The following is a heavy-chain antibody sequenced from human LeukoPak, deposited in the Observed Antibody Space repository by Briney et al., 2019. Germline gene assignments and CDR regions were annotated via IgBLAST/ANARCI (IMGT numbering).Heavy chain of an antibody. CDR3: AKDSDILTGYEFDY. Sequence: GGSLRLSCAASGFTFSSYAMSWVRQAPGKGLEWVSAISGSGGSTYYADSVKGRFTISRDNSKDTLYLQMNSLRAEDTAVYYCAKDSDILTGYEFDYWGQGTLVTVSS. D-gene: IGHD3-9*01. CDR1: GFTFSSYA. V-gene: IGHV3-23*01. CDR2: ISGSGGST. J-gene: IGHJ4*02.